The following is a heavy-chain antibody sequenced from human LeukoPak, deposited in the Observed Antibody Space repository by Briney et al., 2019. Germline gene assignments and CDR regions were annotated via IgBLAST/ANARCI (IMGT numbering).Heavy chain of an antibody. J-gene: IGHJ4*02. CDR1: GFSLSSDA. Sequence: GGSLRLSCAASGFSLSSDAMSWVRQAPGKGLEWVSAISGSGGSTYYADSVKGAVSISRDKSKNTLYLQMNSLRAEDTALYYCAKRQTYYDYVWGAPFDYWGQGTLVTVSS. V-gene: IGHV3-23*01. D-gene: IGHD3-16*01. CDR3: AKRQTYYDYVWGAPFDY. CDR2: ISGSGGST.